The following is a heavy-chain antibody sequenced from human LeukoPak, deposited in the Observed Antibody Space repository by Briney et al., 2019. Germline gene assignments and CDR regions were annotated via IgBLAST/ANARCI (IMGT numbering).Heavy chain of an antibody. CDR1: GGTFLNYA. J-gene: IGHJ6*03. D-gene: IGHD3-22*01. V-gene: IGHV1-69*05. CDR2: IIPIFGAA. CDR3: ASSPGLLHYYMDV. Sequence: ASVKVSCKASGGTFLNYAFSWVRQAPGQGREWMGGIIPIFGAANYAQKFQDRVTITTDESTTTVYMELSSLRSDDTAVYCCASSPGLLHYYMDVWGKGTTVTVSS.